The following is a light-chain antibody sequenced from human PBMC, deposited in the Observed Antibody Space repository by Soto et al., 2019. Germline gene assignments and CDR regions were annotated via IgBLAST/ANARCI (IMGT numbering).Light chain of an antibody. CDR3: QQYGSSGT. V-gene: IGKV3-20*01. Sequence: QPPGTLSLSPGERATLSFRASQSVSSSYLAWYQQKRGQAPRLLIYDASNRATGIPDRFSGSGSGTDFTLTISRLEPEDFAVYYGQQYGSSGTFGQGTKVDI. J-gene: IGKJ1*01. CDR1: QSVSSSY. CDR2: DAS.